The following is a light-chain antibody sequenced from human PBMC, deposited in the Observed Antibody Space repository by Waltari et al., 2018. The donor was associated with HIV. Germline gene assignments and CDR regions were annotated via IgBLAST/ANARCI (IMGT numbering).Light chain of an antibody. CDR2: GDN. CDR1: NIGSKR. CDR3: QVWDTTTDQWV. J-gene: IGLJ3*02. Sequence: SYVLTQPPSVSVDPGETARITCGGTNIGSKRVPWYQQKPGQAPVLVIYGDNDRPSGIPERFSGSSSGNTATLTISRVEAGDEADYYCQVWDTTTDQWVFGGGTELAVL. V-gene: IGLV3-21*04.